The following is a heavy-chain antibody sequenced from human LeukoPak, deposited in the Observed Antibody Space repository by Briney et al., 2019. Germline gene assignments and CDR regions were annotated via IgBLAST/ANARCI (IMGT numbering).Heavy chain of an antibody. CDR1: GGSISSYN. CDR2: IYYSGST. CDR3: ARGNMEWELLYSAFDI. V-gene: IGHV4-59*01. Sequence: SETLSLTCTVSGGSISSYNWSWIRQPPGKGLHWIGHIYYSGSTNYNPSLKSRVTISVDTSENQFSLKLSSVTAADTAVYYCARGNMEWELLYSAFDIWGQGTMVTVSS. D-gene: IGHD1-26*01. J-gene: IGHJ3*02.